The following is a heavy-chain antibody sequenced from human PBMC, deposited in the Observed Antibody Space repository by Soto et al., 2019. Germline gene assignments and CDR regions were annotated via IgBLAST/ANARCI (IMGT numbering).Heavy chain of an antibody. CDR1: VFTFSSYA. J-gene: IGHJ6*02. V-gene: IGHV3-23*01. D-gene: IGHD2-15*01. Sequence: GGSLRLSCSASVFTFSSYAMSWVRQAPGKELEWVSAISGSGGSTYYADSVKGRFTISRDNSKNTLYLQMNSLRAEDTAVYYCAKARDIVVVVAATYYYYGMDVWGQGTTVTVSS. CDR2: ISGSGGST. CDR3: AKARDIVVVVAATYYYYGMDV.